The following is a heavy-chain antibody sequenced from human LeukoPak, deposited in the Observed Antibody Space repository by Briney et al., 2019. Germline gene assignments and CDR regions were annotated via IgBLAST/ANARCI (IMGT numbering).Heavy chain of an antibody. CDR2: ISAYNGNT. V-gene: IGHV1-18*01. J-gene: IGHJ6*02. CDR3: ARDSVLTGSYCYYGMDV. Sequence: ASVKVSCKASGYTFTSYGISWVRQAPGQGLEWMGWISAYNGNTNYAQKLQGRVTMTTDTSTSTAYVELRSLRSDDTAVYYCARDSVLTGSYCYYGMDVWGQGTTVTVSS. D-gene: IGHD3-9*01. CDR1: GYTFTSYG.